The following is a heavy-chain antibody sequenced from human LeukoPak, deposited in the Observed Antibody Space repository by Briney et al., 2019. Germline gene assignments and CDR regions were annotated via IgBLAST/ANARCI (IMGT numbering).Heavy chain of an antibody. CDR3: AKAPRHDLAGFYFDY. V-gene: IGHV3-23*01. D-gene: IGHD3-3*01. J-gene: IGHJ4*02. CDR1: GFSFSNYA. Sequence: PGGSLRLSCAASGFSFSNYAMTWVRQAPGKGLEWVSGISSSGGSTWYADSVKVRFTISRANSKNMIYLQMSSLRAEDTALYYCAKAPRHDLAGFYFDYWGQGTLVTVSS. CDR2: ISSSGGST.